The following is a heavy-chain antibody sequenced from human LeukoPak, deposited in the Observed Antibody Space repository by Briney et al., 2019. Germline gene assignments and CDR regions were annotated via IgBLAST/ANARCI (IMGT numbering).Heavy chain of an antibody. D-gene: IGHD2-2*01. J-gene: IGHJ4*02. CDR2: ISGSGGST. CDR3: ARDLGYCSSTSCYGTAYDY. Sequence: GGSLRLSCAASGFTFSSYAMSWVRQAPGKGLEWVSAISGSGGSTYYADSVKGRFTISRDNAKNSLYLQINSLRAEDTAVYYCARDLGYCSSTSCYGTAYDYWGQGTLVTVSS. CDR1: GFTFSSYA. V-gene: IGHV3-23*01.